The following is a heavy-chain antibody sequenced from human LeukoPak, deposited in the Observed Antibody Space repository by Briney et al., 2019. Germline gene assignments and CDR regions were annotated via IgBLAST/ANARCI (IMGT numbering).Heavy chain of an antibody. CDR1: GLTFSSHW. V-gene: IGHV3-48*01. J-gene: IGHJ4*02. CDR2: ISSSGSTI. CDR3: ARGLYGDYDFDY. Sequence: GGSLRLSCAASGLTFSSHWMHWVRQAPGKGLEWLSYISSSGSTIYYADSVKGRFTISRDNAKSSLYLQMNSLRAEDTAVYYCARGLYGDYDFDYWGQGTLVTVSS. D-gene: IGHD4-17*01.